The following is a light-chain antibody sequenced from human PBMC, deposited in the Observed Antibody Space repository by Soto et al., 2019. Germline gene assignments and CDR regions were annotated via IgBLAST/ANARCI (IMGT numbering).Light chain of an antibody. CDR3: QQYGSSPRT. CDR1: HSVTSSS. Sequence: EIVLTQFPGTLSFYPGERATLSCRASHSVTSSSLAWYQQKVGRAPRVLIYGASNRATGIPDRFSGSGSGTDFTLTITRLEPEDFAVYYCQQYGSSPRTFGQGTRLEI. CDR2: GAS. J-gene: IGKJ5*01. V-gene: IGKV3-20*01.